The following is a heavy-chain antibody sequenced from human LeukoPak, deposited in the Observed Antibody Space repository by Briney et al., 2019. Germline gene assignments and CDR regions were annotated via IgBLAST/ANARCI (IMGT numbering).Heavy chain of an antibody. J-gene: IGHJ4*02. D-gene: IGHD5-12*01. CDR1: GFTFSSYG. V-gene: IGHV3-7*01. CDR2: IKQDGSEK. CDR3: AREKESSGYLGNY. Sequence: GGSLRLSCAASGFTFSSYGMSWVRQAPGKGLEWVGNIKQDGSEKYYVDSVKGRFTISRNNAKNSMYLQMNSLRAEDTAIYYCAREKESSGYLGNYWGQGTLITVSS.